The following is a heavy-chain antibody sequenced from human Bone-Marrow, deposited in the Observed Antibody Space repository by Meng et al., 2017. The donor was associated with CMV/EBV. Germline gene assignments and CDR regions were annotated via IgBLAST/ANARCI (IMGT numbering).Heavy chain of an antibody. CDR3: TTDPLITIFGPQRPVDV. Sequence: GESLKISWAASGFTFSNAWMSWVRQAPGKGLEWVGRIKSKTDGGTTDYAAPVKGRFTISRDDSKNTLYLQMNSLKTEDTAVYYCTTDPLITIFGPQRPVDVWGQGTTVTVSS. CDR1: GFTFSNAW. D-gene: IGHD3-3*01. J-gene: IGHJ6*02. CDR2: IKSKTDGGTT. V-gene: IGHV3-15*01.